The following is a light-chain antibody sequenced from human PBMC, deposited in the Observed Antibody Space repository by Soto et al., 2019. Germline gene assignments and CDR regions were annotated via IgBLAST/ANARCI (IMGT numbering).Light chain of an antibody. CDR1: QSVSSN. Sequence: EVVMTQSPATLSVSPGERATLSCRASQSVSSNLAWYQHKPGQAHRLLIYGAYTKATVIPAGFSGSGSGTEFTLTIRSLQSEDFAVYFCKQYNNWPPTFGQGTKVDI. V-gene: IGKV3-15*01. CDR2: GAY. J-gene: IGKJ1*01. CDR3: KQYNNWPPT.